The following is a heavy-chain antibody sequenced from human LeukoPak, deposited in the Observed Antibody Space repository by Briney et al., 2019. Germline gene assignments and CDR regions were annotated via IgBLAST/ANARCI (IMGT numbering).Heavy chain of an antibody. Sequence: GGSLRLSCAASGFTFSSYSMNWVRQAPGKGLEWVSSISSSSSYIYYADSVKGRFTISGDNAKNSLYLQMNSLRAEDTAVYYCARVREWELRYDAFDIWGQGTIVTVSS. CDR3: ARVREWELRYDAFDI. CDR2: ISSSSSYI. D-gene: IGHD1-26*01. V-gene: IGHV3-21*01. J-gene: IGHJ3*02. CDR1: GFTFSSYS.